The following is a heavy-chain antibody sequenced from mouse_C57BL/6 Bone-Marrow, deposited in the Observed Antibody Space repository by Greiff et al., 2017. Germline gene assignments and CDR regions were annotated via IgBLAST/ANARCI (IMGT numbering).Heavy chain of an antibody. Sequence: EVKLVESGGGLVQPGGSLSLSCAASGFTFTDYYMSWVRQPPGKALEWLGFIRNKANGYTTEYSASVKGRFTISRDNSQSVLYLQMNALRAEDSATYYCARDCGYGGFAYWGQGTLVTVSA. CDR3: ARDCGYGGFAY. CDR2: IRNKANGYTT. J-gene: IGHJ3*01. V-gene: IGHV7-3*01. CDR1: GFTFTDYY. D-gene: IGHD2-2*01.